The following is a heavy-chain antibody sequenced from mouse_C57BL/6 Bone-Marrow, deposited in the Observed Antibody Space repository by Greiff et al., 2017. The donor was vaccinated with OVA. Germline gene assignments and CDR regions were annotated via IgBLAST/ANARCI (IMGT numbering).Heavy chain of an antibody. CDR3: ARIVYGSSYHFDY. V-gene: IGHV8-8*01. D-gene: IGHD1-1*01. CDR2: IWWDDDK. CDR1: GFSLSTFGMG. Sequence: QVQLKESGPGILQPSQTLSLTCSFSGFSLSTFGMGVGWIRQPSGKGLEWLAHIWWDDDKYYNPALKSRLTISKDTTKNQVFLKIVNVDTADTATYYCARIVYGSSYHFDYWGQGTTLTVSS. J-gene: IGHJ2*01.